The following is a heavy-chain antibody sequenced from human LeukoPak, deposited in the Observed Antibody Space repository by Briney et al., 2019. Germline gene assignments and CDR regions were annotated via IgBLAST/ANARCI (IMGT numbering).Heavy chain of an antibody. Sequence: SETLSLTCTVSGGSISSGSYYWSWIRQPAGKGLEWIGRIYTSGSTNYNPSLKSRVTISVDTSKNQFSLKLSSVTAADTAVYYCARDSSMVRGVPGDWGQGTLVTVSS. D-gene: IGHD3-10*01. CDR2: IYTSGST. J-gene: IGHJ4*02. V-gene: IGHV4-61*02. CDR1: GGSISSGSYY. CDR3: ARDSSMVRGVPGD.